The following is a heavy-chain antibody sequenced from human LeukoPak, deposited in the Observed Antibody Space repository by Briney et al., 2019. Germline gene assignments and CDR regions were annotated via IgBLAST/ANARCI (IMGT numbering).Heavy chain of an antibody. CDR3: ARHYPEEKHYDFWSGPDY. V-gene: IGHV4-59*08. CDR2: IYYSGST. J-gene: IGHJ4*02. CDR1: GGSISSYY. Sequence: SETLSLTCTVSGGSISSYYWSWIRQPPGKGLEGIGYIYYSGSTNYNPSLKSRVTISVDTSKNQFSLKLSSVTAADTAVYYCARHYPEEKHYDFWSGPDYWGQGTLVTVSS. D-gene: IGHD3-3*01.